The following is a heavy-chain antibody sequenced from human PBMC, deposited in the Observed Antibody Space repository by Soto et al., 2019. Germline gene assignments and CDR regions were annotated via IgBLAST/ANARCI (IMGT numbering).Heavy chain of an antibody. CDR1: GGSISSYY. CDR3: ARVRGGSSGGMDV. D-gene: IGHD6-6*01. Sequence: SETLSLTCTVSGGSISSYYWSWIRQPPGKGLEWIGYIYYSGSTNYNPSLKSRVTISVDTSKNQFSLKLSSVTAADTAVYYCARVRGGSSGGMDVWGQGTTVTV. V-gene: IGHV4-59*01. J-gene: IGHJ6*02. CDR2: IYYSGST.